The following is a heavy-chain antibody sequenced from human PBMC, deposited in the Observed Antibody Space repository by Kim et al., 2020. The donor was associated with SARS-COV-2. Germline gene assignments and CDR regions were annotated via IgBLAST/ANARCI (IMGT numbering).Heavy chain of an antibody. V-gene: IGHV7-4-1*02. CDR1: GYTFTSYA. CDR2: INTNTGNP. D-gene: IGHD3-3*01. J-gene: IGHJ5*02. CDR3: ARDHIMGYTYYDFWRGWYWFDP. Sequence: ASVKVSCKASGYTFTSYAMNWVRQAPGQGLEWMGWINTNTGNPKYAQGFTGRVAFSLDTSGSTAYMQISSLKAEDTAVYYCARDHIMGYTYYDFWRGWYWFDPWGRGTLVRVSS.